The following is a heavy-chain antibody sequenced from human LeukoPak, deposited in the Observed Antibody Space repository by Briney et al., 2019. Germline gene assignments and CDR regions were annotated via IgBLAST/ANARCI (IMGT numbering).Heavy chain of an antibody. CDR3: ASHPQYYYDSSGYSLDY. CDR1: GFTFSSYW. CDR2: IKQDGSEK. D-gene: IGHD3-22*01. J-gene: IGHJ4*02. Sequence: PGGSLRLSCAASGFTFSSYWMSWVRQAPGKGLEWVANIKQDGSEKYYVDSVKGRFTISRDNAKNSLYLQMNSLRAEDTAVYYCASHPQYYYDSSGYSLDYWGQGTLVTVSS. V-gene: IGHV3-7*03.